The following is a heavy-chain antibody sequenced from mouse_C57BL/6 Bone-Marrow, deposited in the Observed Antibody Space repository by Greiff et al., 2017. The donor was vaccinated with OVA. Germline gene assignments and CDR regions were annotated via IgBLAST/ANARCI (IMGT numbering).Heavy chain of an antibody. CDR3: ARGGVVAHYAMDY. Sequence: QVQLQQPGAELVKPGASVKLSCKASGYTFTSYWMHWVKQRPGQGLEWIGMIHPNSGSTNYNEKFKSKATLTVDKSSSTAYMQLSSLTSEDSAVYYCARGGVVAHYAMDYWGQGTSVTVSS. CDR2: IHPNSGST. V-gene: IGHV1-64*01. D-gene: IGHD1-1*01. J-gene: IGHJ4*01. CDR1: GYTFTSYW.